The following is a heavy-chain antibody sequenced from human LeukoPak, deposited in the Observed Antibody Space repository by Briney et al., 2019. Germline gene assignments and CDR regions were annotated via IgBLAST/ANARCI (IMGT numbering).Heavy chain of an antibody. D-gene: IGHD3-3*01. V-gene: IGHV3-23*01. Sequence: TGGSLRLSCAASGFTFSDYYMSWIRQAPGKGLEWVSAISGNGGSTYYADSVKGRFTISRDNSKNTLYLQMNSLRAEDTAVYYCAKETNDFWSGNNWFDPWGQGTLVTVSS. J-gene: IGHJ5*02. CDR2: ISGNGGST. CDR1: GFTFSDYY. CDR3: AKETNDFWSGNNWFDP.